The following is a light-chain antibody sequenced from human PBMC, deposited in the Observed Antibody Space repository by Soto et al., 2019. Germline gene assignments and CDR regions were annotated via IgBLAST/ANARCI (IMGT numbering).Light chain of an antibody. CDR1: QSVSSY. CDR2: GAS. J-gene: IGKJ5*01. V-gene: IGKV3-20*01. CDR3: QHFGGTTFT. Sequence: EIVLTQSPATLSLSPGEGATLSCRASQSVSSYLVWYQQKPGQAPRLLIYGASSRATGIPDRFSGSGSGTDFTLTTSRLEPEDFAVYYCQHFGGTTFTFGQGTRLEI.